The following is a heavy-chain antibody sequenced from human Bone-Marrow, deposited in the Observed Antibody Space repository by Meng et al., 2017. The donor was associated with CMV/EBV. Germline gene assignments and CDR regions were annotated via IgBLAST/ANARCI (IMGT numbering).Heavy chain of an antibody. D-gene: IGHD2/OR15-2a*01. Sequence: GESLKISCAASGFTFSNYAMSWVRQAPGKGLEWVSGISGSGGSTYYADSVKGRFTISRDNSKNTLYVQMNSLRAEDTAVYYCAKILGDYYYYGMDVWGQGTTVTGSS. J-gene: IGHJ6*01. CDR3: AKILGDYYYYGMDV. CDR2: ISGSGGST. CDR1: GFTFSNYA. V-gene: IGHV3-23*01.